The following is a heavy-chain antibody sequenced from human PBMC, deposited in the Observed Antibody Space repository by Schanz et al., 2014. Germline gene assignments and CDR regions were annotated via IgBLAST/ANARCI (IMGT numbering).Heavy chain of an antibody. Sequence: VQLVQSGAEVKRPGASVRVSCKASGYTFTSYDFNWVRQAPGQGLEWMGWMNPNSGGTNYAQKFQGRVTMTRDTSISTAYMELSSLRSDDTAVYYCARELRLEYYFDYWGQGTQVTVSS. J-gene: IGHJ4*02. V-gene: IGHV1-2*02. CDR3: ARELRLEYYFDY. CDR2: MNPNSGGT. D-gene: IGHD4-17*01. CDR1: GYTFTSYD.